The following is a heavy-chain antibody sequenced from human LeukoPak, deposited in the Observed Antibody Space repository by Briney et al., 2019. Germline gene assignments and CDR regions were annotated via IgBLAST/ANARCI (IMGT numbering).Heavy chain of an antibody. CDR1: GGSISSYY. Sequence: SETLSLTCTVSGGSISSYYWSWIRQPPGKGLEWIGEINHSGSTNYNPSLKSRVTISVDTSKNQFSLKLSSVTAADTAVYYCASIYDFYGMDVWGQGTTVTVSS. J-gene: IGHJ6*02. CDR3: ASIYDFYGMDV. CDR2: INHSGST. D-gene: IGHD3-3*01. V-gene: IGHV4-34*01.